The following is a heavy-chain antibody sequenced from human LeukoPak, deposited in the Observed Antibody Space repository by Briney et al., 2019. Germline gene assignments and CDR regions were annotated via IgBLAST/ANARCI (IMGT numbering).Heavy chain of an antibody. V-gene: IGHV3-48*01. Sequence: PGGSLRLSCAASGFTFSSNSMNWVRQAPGKGLEWVSYISSGGSTIYFADSVKGRFTISRDNAKNSLFLQMNSLRAEDTAVYYCARALRAYYFDDWGQGTLVTVSS. CDR3: ARALRAYYFDD. CDR1: GFTFSSNS. CDR2: ISSGGSTI. J-gene: IGHJ4*02.